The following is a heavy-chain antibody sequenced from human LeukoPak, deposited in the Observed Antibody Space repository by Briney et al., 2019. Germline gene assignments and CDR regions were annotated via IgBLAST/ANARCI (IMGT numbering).Heavy chain of an antibody. J-gene: IGHJ4*02. CDR3: ARDNGYSSSWYGNKFDY. CDR1: GFTFSSYW. Sequence: PGGSLRLSCAASGFTFSSYWMSWVRQAPGKGLEWVANIKQDGSEKYYVDSVKGRFTISRDNAKNSLYLQMNSLRAEDTAVYYCARDNGYSSSWYGNKFDYWGQGTLVTVSS. CDR2: IKQDGSEK. V-gene: IGHV3-7*01. D-gene: IGHD6-13*01.